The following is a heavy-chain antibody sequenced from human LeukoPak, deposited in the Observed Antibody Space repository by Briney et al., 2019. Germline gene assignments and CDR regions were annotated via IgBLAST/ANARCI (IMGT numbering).Heavy chain of an antibody. D-gene: IGHD3-10*01. V-gene: IGHV3-23*01. CDR1: GFTFSSNA. CDR3: ARDGQLGDWYYFDY. Sequence: PGGSLRLSCAASGFTFSSNAMCWVRQAPGKGLEWVSLISGTGGTTYYADSVKGRLTISRDNSKNTLYLQMNSLRVEDTAVYYCARDGQLGDWYYFDYWGQGTLVTVSS. CDR2: ISGTGGTT. J-gene: IGHJ4*02.